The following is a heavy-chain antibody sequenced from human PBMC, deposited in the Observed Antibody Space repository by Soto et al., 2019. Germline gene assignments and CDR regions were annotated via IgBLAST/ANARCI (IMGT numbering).Heavy chain of an antibody. CDR2: ISSSSYI. Sequence: GGTLRLSCAASGFTFSSYRMNWVRQAAGKGLEWVSSISSSSYIYYADSVKGRFTISRDNAKNSLYLQMNSLRAEDTAVYYCARTQLGYDAFDIWGQGTRVTV. CDR1: GFTFSSYR. J-gene: IGHJ3*02. V-gene: IGHV3-21*01. D-gene: IGHD6-6*01. CDR3: ARTQLGYDAFDI.